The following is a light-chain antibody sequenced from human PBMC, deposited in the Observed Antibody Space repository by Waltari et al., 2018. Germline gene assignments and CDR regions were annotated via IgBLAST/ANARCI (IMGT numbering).Light chain of an antibody. Sequence: DIVMTQSPLSLPVTLGEPASLSCSSRHSPLHSNGYNYLDWYLQKPGQCPQLLIYLGSNRASGVPDRFSGSGSGTDFTLKISRVEAEDVALYYCQQYYSTPYTFGQGTKLEIK. CDR1: HSPLHSNGYNY. CDR2: LGS. CDR3: QQYYSTPYT. J-gene: IGKJ2*01. V-gene: IGKV2-28*01.